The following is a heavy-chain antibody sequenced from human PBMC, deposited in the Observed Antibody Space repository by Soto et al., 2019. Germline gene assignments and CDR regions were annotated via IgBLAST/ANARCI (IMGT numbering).Heavy chain of an antibody. D-gene: IGHD1-1*01. CDR1: GFNFSAYT. Sequence: EVQLVESGGGLVKPGGSLRLSCAASGFNFSAYTINWIRHVPGRGLEWVSSISGGSTYIFYADSLRGRFTISRDNAKNSVSLQMNSLSADDTAVYYCARDRGTWKYVDYWGQGTLVSVSS. CDR2: ISGGSTYI. V-gene: IGHV3-21*01. J-gene: IGHJ4*02. CDR3: ARDRGTWKYVDY.